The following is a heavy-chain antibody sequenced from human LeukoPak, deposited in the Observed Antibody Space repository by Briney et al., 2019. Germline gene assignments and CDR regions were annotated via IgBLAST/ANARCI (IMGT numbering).Heavy chain of an antibody. J-gene: IGHJ4*02. CDR1: GGSISSYY. V-gene: IGHV4-59*01. CDR3: ARNVLLWFGQLSFFDY. Sequence: ASATLSLTCTVSGGSISSYYWSWIRQPPGEGLGRVGYIYYSGSTNYNPSLKSRVTISVDTSKNQFSLKLSSVTAADTAVYYCARNVLLWFGQLSFFDYWGQGTLVTVSS. CDR2: IYYSGST. D-gene: IGHD3-10*01.